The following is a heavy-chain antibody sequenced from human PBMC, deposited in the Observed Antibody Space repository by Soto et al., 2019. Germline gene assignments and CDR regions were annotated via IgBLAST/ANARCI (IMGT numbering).Heavy chain of an antibody. V-gene: IGHV1-46*01. D-gene: IGHD6-13*01. CDR3: ASSEQQLVCHYYYYYGMDV. Sequence: GASVKVSCKASGYTFTSYYMHWVRQAPGQGLEWMGIINPSGGSTSYAQKFQGRVTMTRDTSTSTVYMELSSLRSEDTAVYYCASSEQQLVCHYYYYYGMDVWGQGTTVTVSS. CDR2: INPSGGST. CDR1: GYTFTSYY. J-gene: IGHJ6*02.